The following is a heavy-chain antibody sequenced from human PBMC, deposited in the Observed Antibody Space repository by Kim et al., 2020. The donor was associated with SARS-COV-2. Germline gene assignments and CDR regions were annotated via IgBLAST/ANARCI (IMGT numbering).Heavy chain of an antibody. CDR3: ARMVVSLVRGVINPFHYYYGMDV. CDR2: IDWDDDK. J-gene: IGHJ6*02. CDR1: GFSLSTSGMC. D-gene: IGHD3-10*01. V-gene: IGHV2-70*01. Sequence: SGPTLVKPTQTLTLTCTFSGFSLSTSGMCVSWIRQPPGKALEWLALIDWDDDKYYSTSLKTRLTISKDTSKNQVVLTMTNMDPVDTATYYCARMVVSLVRGVINPFHYYYGMDVWGQGTTVTVSS.